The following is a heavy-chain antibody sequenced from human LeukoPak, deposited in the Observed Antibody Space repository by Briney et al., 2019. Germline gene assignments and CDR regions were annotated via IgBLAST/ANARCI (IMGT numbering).Heavy chain of an antibody. CDR2: IKEDGGVE. CDR3: ARDSRWLLDY. J-gene: IGHJ4*02. CDR1: GFTFSSHW. V-gene: IGHV3-7*03. D-gene: IGHD6-19*01. Sequence: GGSLRLSCTASGFTFSSHWMTWVRQPPGKGLEWVANIKEDGGVEYYADSVKGRFTISRDNTKNALYLQMNNLRADDTTVYFCARDSRWLLDYWGQGTLITVSS.